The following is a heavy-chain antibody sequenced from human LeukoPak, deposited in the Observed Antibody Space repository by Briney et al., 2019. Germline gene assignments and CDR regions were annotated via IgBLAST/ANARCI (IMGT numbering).Heavy chain of an antibody. CDR1: GGSFSGYY. CDR3: ARGLVTHVGLWNY. V-gene: IGHV4-34*01. Sequence: SETLSLTCAVYGGSFSGYYWSWIRQPPGKGLEWLGEINHSGITNYNPSLKSRVTISLDMSKDQFSLKLSSVTAADTAVYYCARGLVTHVGLWNYWGQGSLVTVSS. J-gene: IGHJ4*02. D-gene: IGHD2-21*02. CDR2: INHSGIT.